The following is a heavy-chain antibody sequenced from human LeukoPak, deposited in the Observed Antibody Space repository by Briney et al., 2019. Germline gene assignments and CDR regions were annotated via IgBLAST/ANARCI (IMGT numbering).Heavy chain of an antibody. V-gene: IGHV4-31*03. Sequence: SETLSLTCTVSGGSISSGGYYWSWIRQHPGKGLEWIGYIYYSGSTYYNPSLKSRVTISVDTSKNQFSLKLSSVTAADTAVYYCARGLNSYVFTPFDPWGQGTLVTVSS. CDR1: GGSISSGGYY. CDR2: IYYSGST. J-gene: IGHJ5*02. CDR3: ARGLNSYVFTPFDP. D-gene: IGHD5-18*01.